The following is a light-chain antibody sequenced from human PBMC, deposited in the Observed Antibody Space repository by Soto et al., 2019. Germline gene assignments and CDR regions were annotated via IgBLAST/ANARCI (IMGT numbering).Light chain of an antibody. CDR1: QDILSW. Sequence: DIQMTQSPSSVSASVGDTVTITCRASQDILSWLAWYQQKPGEAPRLLIYASSNLQSGVPSRFRGSRSGTDFTLTISSLQPEDFATYYCQQANTFPITFGPGTRLDIK. V-gene: IGKV1-12*01. CDR2: ASS. J-gene: IGKJ3*01. CDR3: QQANTFPIT.